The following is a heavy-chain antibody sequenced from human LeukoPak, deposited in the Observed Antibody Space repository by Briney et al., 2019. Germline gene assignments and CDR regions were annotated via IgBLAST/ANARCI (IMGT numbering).Heavy chain of an antibody. J-gene: IGHJ4*02. CDR1: GASISSYY. D-gene: IGHD2-15*01. V-gene: IGHV4-59*01. Sequence: SETLSLTCTVSGASISSYYWTWIRQPPGKGLEWLGYIYYSGSTNYNPSLKSRVTISLDTSKNQFSLRLTSVTAADTAVYYCARQYCSGGSCYPLFDYWGQGTLVTVSS. CDR3: ARQYCSGGSCYPLFDY. CDR2: IYYSGST.